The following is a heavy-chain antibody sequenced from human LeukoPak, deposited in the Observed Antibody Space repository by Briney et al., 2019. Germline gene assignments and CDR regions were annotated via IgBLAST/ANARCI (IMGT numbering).Heavy chain of an antibody. CDR1: GGSITSGSYY. D-gene: IGHD5-24*01. V-gene: IGHV4-61*02. J-gene: IGHJ5*02. CDR2: IYTSGIT. CDR3: ARESRTVQMANSIHGHWLDP. Sequence: PSQTLSLTCTVSGGSITSGSYYWSWIRQPAGKGLEWIVRIYTSGITNYNPSLKSRVTISVDTSKNQFSLRLSSVTDAETAVYYCARESRTVQMANSIHGHWLDPWGQGTLVTVSS.